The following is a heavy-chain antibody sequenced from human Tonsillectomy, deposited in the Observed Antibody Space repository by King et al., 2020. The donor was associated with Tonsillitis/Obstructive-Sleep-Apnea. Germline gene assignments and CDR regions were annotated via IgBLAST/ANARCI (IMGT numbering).Heavy chain of an antibody. CDR3: AREGYDSSGYYYYFDY. Sequence: VQLVESGGGLVQPGGSLRLSCAASGFTVSSNYMSWVRQAPGTGLEWVSVIYSGGSTNYADSVKGRFTISRHNSKNKLYLQMNSLRAEDTAVYYCAREGYDSSGYYYYFDYWGQGTLVTVSS. CDR1: GFTVSSNY. V-gene: IGHV3-53*04. CDR2: IYSGGST. D-gene: IGHD3-22*01. J-gene: IGHJ4*02.